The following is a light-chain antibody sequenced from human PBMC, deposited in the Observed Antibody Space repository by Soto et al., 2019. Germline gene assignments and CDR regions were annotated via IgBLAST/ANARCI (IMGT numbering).Light chain of an antibody. J-gene: IGLJ7*01. Sequence: QSALTQPASGSGSPGQSITISCTGTSSDVGSYNLVSWYQQHPGKAPKLMIYEVSKRPSGVSNRFSGSKSGNTASLAISGLQVGTEADYYCCSYAGSSAFGVVFGGGTHLTVL. CDR3: CSYAGSSAFGVV. CDR2: EVS. CDR1: SSDVGSYNL. V-gene: IGLV2-23*02.